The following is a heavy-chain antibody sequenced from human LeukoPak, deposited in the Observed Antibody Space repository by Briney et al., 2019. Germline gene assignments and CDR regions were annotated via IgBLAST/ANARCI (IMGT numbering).Heavy chain of an antibody. CDR1: GFTFSSYG. V-gene: IGHV3-30*02. CDR2: IRYDGSNN. J-gene: IGHJ4*02. D-gene: IGHD3-10*01. CDR3: ARYVTVIRGVSFDY. Sequence: GGSLRLSCAASGFTFSSYGMHWVRQAPGRGLEWVAFIRYDGSNNYYADSVKGRFTISRDNSKNTLYLQMNSLRAEDTAVYYCARYVTVIRGVSFDYWGQGTLVTVSS.